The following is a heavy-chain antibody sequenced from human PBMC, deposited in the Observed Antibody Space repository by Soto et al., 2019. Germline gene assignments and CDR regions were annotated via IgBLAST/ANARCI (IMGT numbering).Heavy chain of an antibody. J-gene: IGHJ4*02. Sequence: GGSLRLSCAASGFTFSSYAMSWVRQAPGKGLEWVSAISGSGGSTYYADSVKGRFTISRDNSKNTLYLQMNSLRAEDTAVYYCAKDQGYCTNGVCYGNDYWGQGTLVTVSS. V-gene: IGHV3-23*01. D-gene: IGHD2-8*01. CDR1: GFTFSSYA. CDR2: ISGSGGST. CDR3: AKDQGYCTNGVCYGNDY.